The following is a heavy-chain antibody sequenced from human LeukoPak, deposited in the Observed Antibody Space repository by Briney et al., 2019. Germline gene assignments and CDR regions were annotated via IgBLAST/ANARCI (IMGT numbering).Heavy chain of an antibody. CDR1: GGSFSGYY. CDR3: ARVATTQYYFDY. Sequence: SETLSLTCAVYGGSFSGYYWSWIRQPPGKGLEWIGEINHSGSTNYNPSLKSRVTISVDTSKNQFSLKLSSVTAADTAVYYCARVATTQYYFDYWGQGTLVIVSS. J-gene: IGHJ4*02. V-gene: IGHV4-34*01. CDR2: INHSGST. D-gene: IGHD5-12*01.